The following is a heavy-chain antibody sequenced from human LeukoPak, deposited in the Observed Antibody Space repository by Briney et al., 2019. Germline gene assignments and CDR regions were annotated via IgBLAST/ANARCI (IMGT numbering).Heavy chain of an antibody. J-gene: IGHJ6*02. CDR3: TKGTIELGV. D-gene: IGHD4/OR15-4a*01. Sequence: GGSLRLSCAASGFTSTAYAMSWVRQAPGKGLEWVSTISDRGDSTYYADSVKGRFTISRDNSKDTVFLQLNSLRVEDTALYYCTKGTIELGVWGQGTTVTVSS. CDR1: GFTSTAYA. CDR2: ISDRGDST. V-gene: IGHV3-23*01.